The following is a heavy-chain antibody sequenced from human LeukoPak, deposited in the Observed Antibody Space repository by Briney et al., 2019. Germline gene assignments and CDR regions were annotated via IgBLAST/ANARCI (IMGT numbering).Heavy chain of an antibody. Sequence: QPGGSLRLSCAASGFTFGSYGMHWFGQAPGKGLEGVAFISYDGSNKYYADSVKGRFTISRDNSKNTLYLQMNSLRAEDTAVYYCTKLSFYGDTNPPMDYWGQGTLVTVSS. D-gene: IGHD4-17*01. CDR2: ISYDGSNK. V-gene: IGHV3-30*18. CDR3: TKLSFYGDTNPPMDY. CDR1: GFTFGSYG. J-gene: IGHJ4*02.